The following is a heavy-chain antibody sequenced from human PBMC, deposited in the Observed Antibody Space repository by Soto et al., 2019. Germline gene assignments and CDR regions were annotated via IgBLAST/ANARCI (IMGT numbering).Heavy chain of an antibody. CDR2: ISSSSSYI. J-gene: IGHJ4*02. CDR3: ARHPRFIVGAPFDY. Sequence: EVQLVESGGGLVKPGGSLRLSCAASGFTFSSDSMNWVRQAPGKGLEWVSSISSSSSYIYYADSVKGRFTISRDNAKNSLYLQMNSLRAEDTAVYYCARHPRFIVGAPFDYWGQGTLVTVSS. D-gene: IGHD1-26*01. V-gene: IGHV3-21*01. CDR1: GFTFSSDS.